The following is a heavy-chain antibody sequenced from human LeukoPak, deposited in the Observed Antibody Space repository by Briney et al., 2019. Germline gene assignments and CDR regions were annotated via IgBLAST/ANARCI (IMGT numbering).Heavy chain of an antibody. CDR1: GYSFTSYW. D-gene: IGHD5-18*01. V-gene: IGHV5-51*01. CDR3: ARSQGVDRTMAYFDY. J-gene: IGHJ4*02. Sequence: GESLKISCKGSGYSFTSYWIGWVRQMPVKGLEWMGIIYPGDSDTRYSPSFQGQVTISADKSISTAYLQWSSLKASDTAMYYCARSQGVDRTMAYFDYWGQGTLVTVSS. CDR2: IYPGDSDT.